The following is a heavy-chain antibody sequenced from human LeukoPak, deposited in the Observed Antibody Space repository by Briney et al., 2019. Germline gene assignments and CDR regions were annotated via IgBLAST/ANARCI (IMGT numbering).Heavy chain of an antibody. J-gene: IGHJ4*02. CDR3: ANMPPGYCSGGSCYPRDY. Sequence: GGSLRLSCAASRFTFSSYAMSWVRQAPGKGLEWVSAISGSGGSTYYADSVKGRFTISRDNSKNTLYLQMNSLRAEDTAVYYCANMPPGYCSGGSCYPRDYWGQGTLVTVSS. CDR2: ISGSGGST. CDR1: RFTFSSYA. V-gene: IGHV3-23*01. D-gene: IGHD2-15*01.